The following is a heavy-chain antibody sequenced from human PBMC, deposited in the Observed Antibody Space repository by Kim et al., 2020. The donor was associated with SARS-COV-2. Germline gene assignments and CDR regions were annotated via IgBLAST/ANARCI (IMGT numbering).Heavy chain of an antibody. V-gene: IGHV5-51*01. CDR3: AVGVNFDY. D-gene: IGHD3-10*01. J-gene: IGHJ4*02. Sequence: DSVTGYSPSCQGQVTISADKSISTAYLQWSSLKASDTAMYYCAVGVNFDYWGQGTLVTVSS. CDR2: DSVT.